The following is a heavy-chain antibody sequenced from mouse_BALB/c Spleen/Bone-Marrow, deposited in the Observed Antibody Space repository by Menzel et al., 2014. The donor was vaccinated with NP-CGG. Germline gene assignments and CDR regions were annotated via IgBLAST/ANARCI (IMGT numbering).Heavy chain of an antibody. CDR1: GFSLTGYG. J-gene: IGHJ1*01. V-gene: IGHV2-6-7*01. D-gene: IGHD2-4*01. CDR2: IWGDGNT. Sequence: VKLMESGPGLVAPSQSLSITCTVSGFSLTGYGVNWVRQPPGKGLEWLGMIWGDGNTDYNSDLKTRMSISKDNSKSQVFLKMNSPQTDDTARYYCARVYYDYDGWYFDVWGAGTTGTVSS. CDR3: ARVYYDYDGWYFDV.